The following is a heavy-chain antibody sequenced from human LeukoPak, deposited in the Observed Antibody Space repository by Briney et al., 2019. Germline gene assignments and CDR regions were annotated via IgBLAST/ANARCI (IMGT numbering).Heavy chain of an antibody. CDR2: INPSGGST. D-gene: IGHD2/OR15-2a*01. J-gene: IGHJ6*02. CDR1: GYTFTSYY. Sequence: ASVKVSCKASGYTFTSYYMHWVRQAPGQGLEWMGIINPSGGSTSYAQKFQGRVTMTRDTSTSTVYMELSSLRSEDTAVYYCARDSVLGGLKSGNSDYYYYGMDVWGQGTTVTVSS. V-gene: IGHV1-46*01. CDR3: ARDSVLGGLKSGNSDYYYYGMDV.